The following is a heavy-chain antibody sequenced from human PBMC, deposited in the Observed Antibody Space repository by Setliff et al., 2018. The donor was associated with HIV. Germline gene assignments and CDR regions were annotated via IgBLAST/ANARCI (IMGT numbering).Heavy chain of an antibody. Sequence: ASVKVSCKASGYTFFEYYMFWLRQAPGQGLEWMGWINPYNGATKSAHKFQGRVTVTRDTSITTTYMELTRLTSDDTAIYYCAGAPIYCGGDCYLFDYWGQGTLVTVSS. J-gene: IGHJ4*02. D-gene: IGHD2-21*02. V-gene: IGHV1-2*02. CDR1: GYTFFEYY. CDR3: AGAPIYCGGDCYLFDY. CDR2: INPYNGAT.